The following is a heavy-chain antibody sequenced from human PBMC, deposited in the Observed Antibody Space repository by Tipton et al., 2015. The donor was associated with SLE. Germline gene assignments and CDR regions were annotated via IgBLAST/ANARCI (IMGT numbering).Heavy chain of an antibody. Sequence: LRLSCGVSGGSISSGTYYWSWIRQHPGKGLEWIGYIYYSGSTYYNPSLRSRVIISVDTSKNQFSLKLSSVTAADTAVYYCAGATGHYYFGPWGRGTLVTVSS. D-gene: IGHD3-9*01. CDR3: AGATGHYYFGP. V-gene: IGHV4-31*11. J-gene: IGHJ2*01. CDR2: IYYSGST. CDR1: GGSISSGTYY.